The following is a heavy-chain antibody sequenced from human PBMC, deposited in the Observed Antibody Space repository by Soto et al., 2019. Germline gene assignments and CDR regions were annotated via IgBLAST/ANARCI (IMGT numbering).Heavy chain of an antibody. CDR2: IKPEGGEE. Sequence: GSLRLSCSASGFTFSNYWMNWVRQAPGKGLEWVANIKPEGGEEYYVDSVKGRFTISRDNAKNSLYLQMNNLRDDDTALYYCVRDAHRGGDYDYWGQGALVTVSS. CDR1: GFTFSNYW. J-gene: IGHJ4*02. D-gene: IGHD3-16*01. CDR3: VRDAHRGGDYDY. V-gene: IGHV3-7*01.